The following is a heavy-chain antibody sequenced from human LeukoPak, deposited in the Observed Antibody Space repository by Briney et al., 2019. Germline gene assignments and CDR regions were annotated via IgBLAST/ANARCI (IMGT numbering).Heavy chain of an antibody. CDR1: GYTFTGQY. CDR2: ITPNSGGT. V-gene: IGHV1-2*02. Sequence: ASVKVSCKASGYTFTGQYLDWVRQAPGQGLEWMGLITPNSGGTNYAQKFQGRVTMTRDTSISTAYMELSRLTSDDTAVYFCASGSGTYSPDYWGQGTLVTVSS. CDR3: ASGSGTYSPDY. J-gene: IGHJ4*02. D-gene: IGHD3-10*01.